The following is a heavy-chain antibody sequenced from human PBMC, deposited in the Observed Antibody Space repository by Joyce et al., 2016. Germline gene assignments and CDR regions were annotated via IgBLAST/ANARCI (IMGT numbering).Heavy chain of an antibody. CDR1: GYTFTGYS. D-gene: IGHD3-10*01. CDR2: IKPNSGGT. V-gene: IGHV1-2*02. J-gene: IGHJ6*02. CDR3: ARDRYRITMVRGVYYYGMGV. Sequence: QVQLVQSGAEVKKTGASVKVSCKASGYTFTGYSLHWGRHAPGQGLEWMGWIKPNSGGTNSAQKFQGRVTMTRDTSISTAYMELNRLRSDDTAVYYCARDRYRITMVRGVYYYGMGVWGQGTTVTVSS.